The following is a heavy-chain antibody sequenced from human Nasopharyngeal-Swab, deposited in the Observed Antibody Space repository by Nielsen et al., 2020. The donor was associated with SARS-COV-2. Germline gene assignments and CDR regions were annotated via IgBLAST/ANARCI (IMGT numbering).Heavy chain of an antibody. J-gene: IGHJ4*02. Sequence: GESLKISCAASGFDVSGNYMSWSRQARGKGLEWVSVMYAGGDIYYADSVKGRFTISRDSSKNTLYLQMNSLRVEDTALYYCARDRRDVDNQWGQGTLVTVSS. CDR3: ARDRRDVDNQ. V-gene: IGHV3-53*01. CDR2: MYAGGDI. CDR1: GFDVSGNY. D-gene: IGHD5-24*01.